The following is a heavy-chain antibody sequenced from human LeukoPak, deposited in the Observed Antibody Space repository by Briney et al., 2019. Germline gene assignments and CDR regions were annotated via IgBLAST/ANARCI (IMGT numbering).Heavy chain of an antibody. Sequence: ASVKVSCTASGYTFTSYYMHWVRQAPGQGLEWMGIINPSGGSTSYAQKFQGRVTMTRDTSTSTVYMELSSLRSEDTAVYYCARDELGYCSSTSCYLFDYWGQGTLVTVSS. V-gene: IGHV1-46*01. CDR3: ARDELGYCSSTSCYLFDY. CDR2: INPSGGST. CDR1: GYTFTSYY. D-gene: IGHD2-2*01. J-gene: IGHJ4*02.